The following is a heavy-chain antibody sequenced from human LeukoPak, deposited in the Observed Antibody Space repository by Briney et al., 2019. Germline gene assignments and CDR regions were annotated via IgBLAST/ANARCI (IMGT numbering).Heavy chain of an antibody. D-gene: IGHD6-13*01. CDR1: GFTFSSYA. Sequence: GGSLRLSCAASGFTFSSYAMHWVRQAPGKGLEWVAVISYDGSNKYYADSVKGRFTISRDNSKNTLYLQMNSLRAEDTAVYYCASRARSSWYGGYYFDYWGQGTLVTVSS. CDR2: ISYDGSNK. J-gene: IGHJ4*02. V-gene: IGHV3-30*04. CDR3: ASRARSSWYGGYYFDY.